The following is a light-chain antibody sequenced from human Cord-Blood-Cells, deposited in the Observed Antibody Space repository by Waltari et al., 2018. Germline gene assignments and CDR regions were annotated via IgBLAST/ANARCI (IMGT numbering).Light chain of an antibody. J-gene: IGLJ3*02. CDR2: GNS. V-gene: IGLV1-40*01. CDR3: QSYDSSLSGWV. Sequence: QSVLTQPPSVSGAPGQRVTISCTGSSSNIGAGYDVHWYQQLPGTAPKHLLYGNSNRPSGVPDRFSGSKSGTSASLAITGLQAEDEADYYCQSYDSSLSGWVFGGGTKLTVL. CDR1: SSNIGAGYD.